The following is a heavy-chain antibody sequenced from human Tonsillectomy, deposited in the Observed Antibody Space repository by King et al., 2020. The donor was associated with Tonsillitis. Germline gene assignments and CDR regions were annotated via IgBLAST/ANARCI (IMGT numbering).Heavy chain of an antibody. CDR2: ISYDGSNK. V-gene: IGHV3-30*04. D-gene: IGHD3-3*01. CDR3: ARDRVLRFLEWSWGDAFDI. Sequence: VQLVESGGGVVQPGRSLRLSCAASGFTFSSYAMHWVRQAPGKGLEWVAVISYDGSNKYYADSVKGRFTISRDNSKNTLYLQMNSLRAEDTAVYYCARDRVLRFLEWSWGDAFDIWGQGTMVTVSS. CDR1: GFTFSSYA. J-gene: IGHJ3*02.